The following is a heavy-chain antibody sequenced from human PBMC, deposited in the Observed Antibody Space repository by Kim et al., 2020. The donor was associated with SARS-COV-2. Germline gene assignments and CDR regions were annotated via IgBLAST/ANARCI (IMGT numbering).Heavy chain of an antibody. J-gene: IGHJ4*02. CDR2: ISAYNGNT. V-gene: IGHV1-18*01. Sequence: ASVKVSCKASGYTFTSYGISWVRQAPGLGLEWMGWISAYNGNTNYAQKLQGRVTMTTDTSTSTAYMELRSLRSDDTAVYYCARVGSSSWYDYFDYWGQGTLVTVSS. CDR3: ARVGSSSWYDYFDY. CDR1: GYTFTSYG. D-gene: IGHD6-13*01.